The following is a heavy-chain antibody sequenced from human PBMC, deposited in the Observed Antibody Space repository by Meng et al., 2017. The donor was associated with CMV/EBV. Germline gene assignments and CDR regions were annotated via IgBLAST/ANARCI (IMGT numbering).Heavy chain of an antibody. D-gene: IGHD2-2*01. Sequence: GESLKISCAASGFTFSSYSMNWVRQAPGKGLEWVSSISSSSSYIYYADSVKGRFTISRDNAKNSLYLQMNSPRAEDTAVYYCARRYCSSTSCPPYYGMDVWGQGTTVTVSS. CDR2: ISSSSSYI. CDR3: ARRYCSSTSCPPYYGMDV. J-gene: IGHJ6*02. CDR1: GFTFSSYS. V-gene: IGHV3-21*01.